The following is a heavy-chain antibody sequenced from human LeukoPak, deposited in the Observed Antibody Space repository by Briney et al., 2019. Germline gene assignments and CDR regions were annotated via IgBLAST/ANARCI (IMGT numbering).Heavy chain of an antibody. D-gene: IGHD6-13*01. CDR3: AKDRRSTAAGIGNWFDP. J-gene: IGHJ5*02. Sequence: PGGSLRLSCAASGFTFSSYAMSWVRQAPGKGLEWVSAISGSGGSTYYADSVKGRFTISRDSSKNTLYLQMNSLRAEDTAVYYCAKDRRSTAAGIGNWFDPWGQGTLVTVSS. CDR1: GFTFSSYA. V-gene: IGHV3-23*01. CDR2: ISGSGGST.